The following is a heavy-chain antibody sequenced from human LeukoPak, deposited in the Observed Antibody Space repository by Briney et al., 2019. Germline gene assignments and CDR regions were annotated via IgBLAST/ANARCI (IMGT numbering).Heavy chain of an antibody. J-gene: IGHJ5*02. D-gene: IGHD1-26*01. V-gene: IGHV3-23*01. CDR2: ISGSGGST. CDR1: GFTFSSYG. CDR3: AKRLVGARRGNWFDP. Sequence: GGSLRLSCAASGFTFSSYGMHWVRQAPGKGLEWVSAISGSGGSTYYADSVKGRFTISRDNSKNTLYLQMNSLRAEDTAVYYCAKRLVGARRGNWFDPWGQGTLVTVSS.